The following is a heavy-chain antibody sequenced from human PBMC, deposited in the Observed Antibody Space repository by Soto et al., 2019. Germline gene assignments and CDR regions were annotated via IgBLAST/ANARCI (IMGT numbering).Heavy chain of an antibody. J-gene: IGHJ6*02. CDR1: GFTFSSYA. CDR2: ISSSGTTI. Sequence: GGSLRLSCAASGFTFSSYAMNWVRQAPGEGLEWISYISSSGTTIYDADSVKGRFTISRDNAKNSLYLQMSSLRDEDAAVYYCAGVRGVLITRSDYGMDVWGQGTTVTVSS. V-gene: IGHV3-48*02. D-gene: IGHD3-10*02. CDR3: AGVRGVLITRSDYGMDV.